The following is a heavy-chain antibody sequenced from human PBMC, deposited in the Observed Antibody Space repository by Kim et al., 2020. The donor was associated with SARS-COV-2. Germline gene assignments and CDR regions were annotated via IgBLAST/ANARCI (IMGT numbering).Heavy chain of an antibody. CDR2: IYYSGST. Sequence: SETLSLTCTVSGGSISSSSYYWGWIRQPPGKGLEWIGSIYYSGSTYYNPSLKSRVTISVDTSKNQFSLKLSSVTAADTAVYYCARHGYWELLLSYWVQGTLVTVSS. CDR3: ARHGYWELLLSY. CDR1: GGSISSSSYY. V-gene: IGHV4-39*01. D-gene: IGHD1-26*01. J-gene: IGHJ4*02.